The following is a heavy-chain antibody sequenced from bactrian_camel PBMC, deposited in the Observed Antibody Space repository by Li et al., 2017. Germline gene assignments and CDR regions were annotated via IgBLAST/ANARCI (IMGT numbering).Heavy chain of an antibody. CDR2: INSGGGTT. J-gene: IGHJ4*01. CDR3: AKDSGSQLGWYYDY. V-gene: IGHV3S1*01. D-gene: IGHD5*01. CDR1: GFTFRSYA. Sequence: QLVESGGGSVQPGGSLRLSCVASGFTFRSYAMYWVRQAPGKGLEWVSTINSGGGTTYYADSVKGRFTISRDNAKNTLYLQMNSLKTEDTAMYYCAKDSGSQLGWYYDYWGQGTQVTVS.